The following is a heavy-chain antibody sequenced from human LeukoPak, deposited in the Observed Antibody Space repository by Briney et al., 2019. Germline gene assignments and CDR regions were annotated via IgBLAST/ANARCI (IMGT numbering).Heavy chain of an antibody. CDR2: IYASGSI. V-gene: IGHV4-4*07. Sequence: SETLSLTCSVSGGSITNFFWTWIRQPAGKGLEYIGRIYASGSIDYNPSLKSRVTMSVDTSNNQFSLNLTSVTAADTALYFCARFARFNYFYMDVWGKGTSVTVSS. D-gene: IGHD2-21*01. CDR3: ARFARFNYFYMDV. J-gene: IGHJ6*03. CDR1: GGSITNFF.